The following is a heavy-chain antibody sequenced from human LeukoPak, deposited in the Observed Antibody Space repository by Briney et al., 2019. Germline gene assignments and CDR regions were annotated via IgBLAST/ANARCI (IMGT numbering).Heavy chain of an antibody. Sequence: GGSLRLSCAASGFTFSSYAMSWVRQAPGKGLEWVSAXXXSGGSTYYAGSVKGRFTISRDNSKNTLYLQMNGLRAEDTAVYYXAKEVMYYXXXXGPRPFGYWGQGTLVTVSS. CDR1: GFTFSSYA. CDR3: AKEVMYYXXXXGPRPFGY. V-gene: IGHV3-23*01. D-gene: IGHD3-3*01. CDR2: XXXSGGST. J-gene: IGHJ4*02.